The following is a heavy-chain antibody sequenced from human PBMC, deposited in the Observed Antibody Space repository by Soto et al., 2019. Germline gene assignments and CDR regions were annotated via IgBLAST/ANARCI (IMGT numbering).Heavy chain of an antibody. CDR3: ARVVRGVVNWFDP. V-gene: IGHV1-18*01. J-gene: IGHJ5*02. CDR2: IATYNSNR. CDR1: GDTFTNFG. D-gene: IGHD3-10*01. Sequence: HLVQSGPEVKKPGASITVSCKTSGDTFTNFGLSWVRQAPGQGLEWMGWIATYNSNRNYAQKYQGRLTLTTDTSTSTAYMELTNLGYDDTAVYYCARVVRGVVNWFDPWGQGTLVTVSS.